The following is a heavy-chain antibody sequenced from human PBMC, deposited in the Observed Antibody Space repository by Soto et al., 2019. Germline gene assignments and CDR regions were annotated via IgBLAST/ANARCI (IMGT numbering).Heavy chain of an antibody. CDR1: GFIFNTYG. J-gene: IGHJ6*02. D-gene: IGHD2-2*01. CDR3: AKGQHCSTTSCYFYFYGTDV. V-gene: IGHV3-30*18. CDR2: ISYDGSNK. Sequence: QVQLVESGGGVVQPGRSLRLSCAASGFIFNTYGMHWVRQAPGKGLEWVAVISYDGSNKYYAGSVKGRLTISRDNSKNTLYLQMNSLRAEDTAVYYCAKGQHCSTTSCYFYFYGTDVWGQGTKVAVSS.